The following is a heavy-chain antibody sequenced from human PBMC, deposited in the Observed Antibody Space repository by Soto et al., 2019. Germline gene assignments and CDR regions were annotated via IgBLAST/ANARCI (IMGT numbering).Heavy chain of an antibody. D-gene: IGHD1-1*01. CDR3: ARPVFQNTRRYYYYYYMDV. CDR1: GFILSDCA. J-gene: IGHJ6*03. V-gene: IGHV3-48*01. Sequence: GGSLRLSCATSGFILSDCAMNWVRQAPGKGLEWVSYISSSSVIDYADSVKGRFTVSRDNARNSLYLQMNSLRAEDTAVYYCARPVFQNTRRYYYYYYMDVWGKGTTVTVSS. CDR2: ISSSSVI.